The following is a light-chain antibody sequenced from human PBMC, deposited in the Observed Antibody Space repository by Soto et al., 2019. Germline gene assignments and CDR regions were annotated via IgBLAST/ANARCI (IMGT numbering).Light chain of an antibody. J-gene: IGLJ1*01. CDR1: SSDVGSYNY. CDR2: EVR. Sequence: QSVLTQPASVSGSPGQSITISCTGSSSDVGSYNYVSWYQQHPGKAPKLIIYEVRNRPSGVSNRFSGSKSGNTASLTISGLQAEDEADYYCCSYTSSITYVFGTGTKVTVL. CDR3: CSYTSSITYV. V-gene: IGLV2-14*01.